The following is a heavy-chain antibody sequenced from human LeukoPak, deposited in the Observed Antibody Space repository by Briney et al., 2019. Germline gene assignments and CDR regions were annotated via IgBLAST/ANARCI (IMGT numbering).Heavy chain of an antibody. Sequence: GGSLRLSCAASGFTFSDYYMSWIRQAPGKGLEWVSYISSSGSTIYYADSVKGRFTISRDNAKNSLYLQMNSLRAEDTAVYYCASFTGEEQAYYYYYYYMDVWGKGTTVTVSS. D-gene: IGHD1/OR15-1a*01. CDR2: ISSSGSTI. J-gene: IGHJ6*03. V-gene: IGHV3-11*04. CDR3: ASFTGEEQAYYYYYYYMDV. CDR1: GFTFSDYY.